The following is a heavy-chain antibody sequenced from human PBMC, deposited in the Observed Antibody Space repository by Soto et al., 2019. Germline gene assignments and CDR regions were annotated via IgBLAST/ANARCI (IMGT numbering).Heavy chain of an antibody. V-gene: IGHV1-2*04. CDR2: INPNSGGT. J-gene: IGHJ5*02. Sequence: QVQLVQSGAEVKKPGASVKVSCKASGYTFTGYYMHWVRQAPGQGLEWMGWINPNSGGTNYAQKCQGWVTMTRDTSISTAYMELSRLRSDDTAVYYCARDLEGYSSGWYSPWGQGTLVTVSS. D-gene: IGHD6-19*01. CDR1: GYTFTGYY. CDR3: ARDLEGYSSGWYSP.